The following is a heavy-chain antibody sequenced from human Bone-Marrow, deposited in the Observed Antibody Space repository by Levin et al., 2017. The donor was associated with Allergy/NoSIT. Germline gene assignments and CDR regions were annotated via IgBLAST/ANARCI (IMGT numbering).Heavy chain of an antibody. CDR2: IAYDGTNK. CDR1: GFTFRDYG. D-gene: IGHD5-18*01. Sequence: GGSLRLSCAASGFTFRDYGIHWVRQAPGKGLEWVAVIAYDGTNKYYAGSVKGRFAISRDNSKNTVFLQMNGLRAEDTAVYYCAKDDPRSAGYSYGSFDYWGQGTLVTVSS. V-gene: IGHV3-30*18. J-gene: IGHJ4*02. CDR3: AKDDPRSAGYSYGSFDY.